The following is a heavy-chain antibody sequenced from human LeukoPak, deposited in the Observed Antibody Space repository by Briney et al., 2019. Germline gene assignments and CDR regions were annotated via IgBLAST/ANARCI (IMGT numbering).Heavy chain of an antibody. CDR3: ARGGLRDGYNSVSPTDY. J-gene: IGHJ4*02. D-gene: IGHD5-24*01. V-gene: IGHV1-46*01. CDR2: INPSGGST. Sequence: ASVKVSCKASGYTLTSYYMHWVRQAPGQGLEWMGIINPSGGSTSYAQKFQGRVTMTRDTSTSTVYTELSSLRSEDTAVYYCARGGLRDGYNSVSPTDYWGQGTLVTVSS. CDR1: GYTLTSYY.